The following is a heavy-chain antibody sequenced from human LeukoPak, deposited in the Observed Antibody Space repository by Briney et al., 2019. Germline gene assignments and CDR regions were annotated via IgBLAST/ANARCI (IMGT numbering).Heavy chain of an antibody. J-gene: IGHJ4*02. D-gene: IGHD2-2*01. V-gene: IGHV4-59*01. Sequence: SETLSLTCTVSGGPISSYYWSWIRQPPGKGLEWIGYIYYSGSTNYNPSLKSRVTISVDTSKNQFSLKLSSVTAADTAVYYCARVGVPAATFDYWGQGTLVTVSS. CDR1: GGPISSYY. CDR3: ARVGVPAATFDY. CDR2: IYYSGST.